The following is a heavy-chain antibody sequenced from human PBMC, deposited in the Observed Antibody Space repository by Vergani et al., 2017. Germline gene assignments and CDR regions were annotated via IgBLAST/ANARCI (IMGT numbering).Heavy chain of an antibody. CDR3: ARRSGGYYSGSKVHPLRTAFDF. V-gene: IGHV4-61*02. CDR2: ISASGNA. D-gene: IGHD3-10*01. J-gene: IGHJ3*01. CDR1: GGSISAGYYF. Sequence: QVQLQASGPGRVKPSQTLSLTCTMSGGSISAGYYFWSWIRQPAGKGLEWIGHISASGNASHSPSLKTRVSMSVDTSKNQFSLAVTSVTAADTAIYFCARRSGGYYSGSKVHPLRTAFDFWVHGKVVTVSS.